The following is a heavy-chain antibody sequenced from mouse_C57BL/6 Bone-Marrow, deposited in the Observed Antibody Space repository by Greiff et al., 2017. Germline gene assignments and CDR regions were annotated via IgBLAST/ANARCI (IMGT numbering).Heavy chain of an antibody. Sequence: DVHLVESGGGLVKPGGSLKLSCAASGFTFSSYAMSWVRQTPEKRLEWVATISDGGSYTYYPANVKGRFTISRDNATNNLYLQMSHLKSEDTAMYYCARDPAMITMGADYAMDYWGQGTSVTVSS. CDR1: GFTFSSYA. CDR2: ISDGGSYT. CDR3: ARDPAMITMGADYAMDY. J-gene: IGHJ4*01. D-gene: IGHD2-4*01. V-gene: IGHV5-4*01.